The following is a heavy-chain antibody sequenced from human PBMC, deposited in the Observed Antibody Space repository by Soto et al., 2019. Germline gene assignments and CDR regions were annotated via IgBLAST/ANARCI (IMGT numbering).Heavy chain of an antibody. J-gene: IGHJ4*02. CDR1: SASITSAYW. CDR3: ASHLTTPGTRDFDN. V-gene: IGHV4-4*02. D-gene: IGHD6-13*01. CDR2: IHHDGSA. Sequence: SETLSLTCAVSSASITSAYWWSWVRQPPGKGLEWIGEIHHDGSANYNPSLKSRVTISVDKSENQFSLKLNSVTAADTAVYYCASHLTTPGTRDFDNWGQGALVTVSS.